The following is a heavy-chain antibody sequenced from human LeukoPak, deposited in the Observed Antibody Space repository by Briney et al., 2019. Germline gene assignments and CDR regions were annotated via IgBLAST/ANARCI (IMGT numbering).Heavy chain of an antibody. CDR1: GYTFTSYD. J-gene: IGHJ3*02. Sequence: ASVKVSCKASGYTFTSYDINWVRQATGQGLEWMGWMNPNSGNTGYAQKFQGRVTITRNTSISTAYMELSSLRSEDTAVYYCARGLRFLEWLSESDAFDIWGQGTMVTVSS. CDR3: ARGLRFLEWLSESDAFDI. CDR2: MNPNSGNT. V-gene: IGHV1-8*03. D-gene: IGHD3-3*01.